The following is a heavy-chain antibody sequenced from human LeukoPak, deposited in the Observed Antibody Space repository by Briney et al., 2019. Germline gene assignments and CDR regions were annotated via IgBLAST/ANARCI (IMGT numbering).Heavy chain of an antibody. V-gene: IGHV2-5*02. Sequence: SGPTLVKPTQTLTLTCTFSGFSLSTSGVGVGWIRQPPGKALEWLALIYWDDDKRYSPSLKGRLTITKDTSKNQVVLTMTNMDPVDTATYYCAQLLGVAALDYWGQGTLVTVSS. J-gene: IGHJ4*02. CDR3: AQLLGVAALDY. CDR1: GFSLSTSGVG. CDR2: IYWDDDK. D-gene: IGHD2-15*01.